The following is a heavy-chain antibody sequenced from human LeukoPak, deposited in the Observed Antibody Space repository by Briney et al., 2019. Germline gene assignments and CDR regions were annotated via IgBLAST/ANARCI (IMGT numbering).Heavy chain of an antibody. CDR3: ARDNRYYDYVWGSYLYFDH. CDR2: ISAYNGNT. Sequence: ASVKVSCKASGYTFTSYGISWVRQAPGQGLEWMGWISAYNGNTNYAQKLQGRVTMTTDTSTSTAYMELRSLRSDDTAVYYCARDNRYYDYVWGSYLYFDHWGQGTLVTVSS. D-gene: IGHD3-16*02. J-gene: IGHJ4*02. CDR1: GYTFTSYG. V-gene: IGHV1-18*01.